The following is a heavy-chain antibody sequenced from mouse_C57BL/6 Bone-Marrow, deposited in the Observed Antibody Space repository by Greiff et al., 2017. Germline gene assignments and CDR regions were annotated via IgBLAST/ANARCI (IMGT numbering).Heavy chain of an antibody. D-gene: IGHD2-3*01. CDR1: GFNIKDDY. Sequence: EVQLQQSGAELVRPGASVKLSCTASGFNIKDDYMPWVKQRPEQGLEWIGWIDPENGDTEYASKFQGKATITADTSYNTAYLQLSSLTSEDTAVYYCTTSIDCGNPYYFGYWGQGTTRTVSS. V-gene: IGHV14-4*01. J-gene: IGHJ2*01. CDR2: IDPENGDT. CDR3: TTSIDCGNPYYFGY.